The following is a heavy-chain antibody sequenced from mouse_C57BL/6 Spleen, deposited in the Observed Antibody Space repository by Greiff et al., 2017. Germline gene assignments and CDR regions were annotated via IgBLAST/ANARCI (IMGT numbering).Heavy chain of an antibody. J-gene: IGHJ4*01. V-gene: IGHV1-80*01. CDR3: ARGDSLWAMDY. CDR2: IYPGDGDT. D-gene: IGHD6-1*01. CDR1: GYAFSSYW. Sequence: QVQLKQSGAELVKPGASVKISCKASGYAFSSYWMNWVKQRPGKGLEWIGQIYPGDGDTNYNGKFKGKATLTADKSSSTAYMQLSSLTSEDSAVYFCARGDSLWAMDYWGQGTSVTVSS.